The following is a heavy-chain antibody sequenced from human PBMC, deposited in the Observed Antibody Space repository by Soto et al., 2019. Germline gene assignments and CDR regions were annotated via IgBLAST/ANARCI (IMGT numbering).Heavy chain of an antibody. CDR3: ARRVIGSSRAFDI. CDR2: ISDGGDLT. V-gene: IGHV3-23*01. Sequence: GGSLRLSCAASGFAFSRHPMSWVRQAPEKGLEWVAGISDGGDLTYNADSVRGRFNISRDNSRNTLYLQMNSLRGEDTAVYYCARRVIGSSRAFDIWGQGTMVTVSS. J-gene: IGHJ3*02. D-gene: IGHD3-10*01. CDR1: GFAFSRHP.